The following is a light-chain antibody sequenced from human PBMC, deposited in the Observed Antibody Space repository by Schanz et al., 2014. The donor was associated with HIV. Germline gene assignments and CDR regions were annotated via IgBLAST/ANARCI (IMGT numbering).Light chain of an antibody. CDR2: DVR. CDR3: CSYVPGGTYV. J-gene: IGLJ1*01. Sequence: QSALTQPASVSGSPGQSITISCTGTSSDVGGFYYVSWYQQHPGKAPKLMIYDVRHRPSGISDRFSGSKSGNTASLTISGLQAEDDADYYCCSYVPGGTYVFGTGTKLTVL. V-gene: IGLV2-14*03. CDR1: SSDVGGFYY.